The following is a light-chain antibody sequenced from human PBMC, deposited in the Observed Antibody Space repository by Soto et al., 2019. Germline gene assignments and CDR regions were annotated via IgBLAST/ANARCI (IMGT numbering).Light chain of an antibody. V-gene: IGKV1-33*01. CDR2: DAS. CDR3: QQYDNLRVVT. J-gene: IGKJ3*01. CDR1: QDISNY. Sequence: DIQMTQSPSSLSASVGDRVTITCQASQDISNYLNWYQQKPGKAPKLLIYDASNLETGVPSRFSGSGSGTDFTFTISSLQPEDIATYYCQQYDNLRVVTFGPGTKVD.